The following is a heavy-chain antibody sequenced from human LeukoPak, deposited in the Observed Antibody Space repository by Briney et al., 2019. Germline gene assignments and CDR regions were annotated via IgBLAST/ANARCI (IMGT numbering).Heavy chain of an antibody. CDR3: ANHIAATRDAFDI. D-gene: IGHD6-13*01. CDR2: IYYSGTT. V-gene: IGHV4-39*01. CDR1: GGSTSSSSYY. J-gene: IGHJ3*02. Sequence: SSETLSLTCSVSGGSTSSSSYYWVWIRQPPGMGLEWIGSIYYSGTTYYNPSLKSRVTISVDTSKNQFSLNLSSVTAADTAVYYCANHIAATRDAFDIWGQGTMVTVSS.